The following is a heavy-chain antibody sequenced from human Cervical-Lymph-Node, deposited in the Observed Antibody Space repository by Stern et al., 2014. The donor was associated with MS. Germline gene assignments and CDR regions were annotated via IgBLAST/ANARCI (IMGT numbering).Heavy chain of an antibody. D-gene: IGHD2-2*01. CDR3: ARDEYCSSTSCYYYYGMDV. V-gene: IGHV3-7*01. CDR1: GFTFSSYW. J-gene: IGHJ6*02. CDR2: IRHDGSEK. Sequence: EDQLVESGGGLVQPGGSLRLSCAASGFTFSSYWMSWVRQAPGKGLEWVANIRHDGSEKYYVGSLKGRFTISRDNAKNSLYLQMNSLRAEDAAVYYCARDEYCSSTSCYYYYGMDVWGQGTTVTVSS.